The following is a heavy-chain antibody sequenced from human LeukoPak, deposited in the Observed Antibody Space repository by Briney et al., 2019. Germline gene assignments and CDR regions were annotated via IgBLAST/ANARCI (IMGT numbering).Heavy chain of an antibody. J-gene: IGHJ3*02. Sequence: GGSLRLSCAASGFTVSSNYMSWVRQAPGKGLEWVSVIYSGGSTYYADSVKGRFTISRDNSKNTLYLQMNSLRAEDTAVYYCARDMATNDAFDIWGQGTMVSVSS. D-gene: IGHD3-10*01. V-gene: IGHV3-66*01. CDR1: GFTVSSNY. CDR2: IYSGGST. CDR3: ARDMATNDAFDI.